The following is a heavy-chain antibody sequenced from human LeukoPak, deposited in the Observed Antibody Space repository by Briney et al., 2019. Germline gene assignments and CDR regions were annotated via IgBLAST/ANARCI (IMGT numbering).Heavy chain of an antibody. CDR1: GGSISTYY. D-gene: IGHD3-10*01. Sequence: SETLSLTCTVSGGSISTYYWSWIRQPPGKGPDWIGYIYYTGSATYNPSLKRRVTISVDASKNLFSLTLRSVTAADTAIYYCATVGVPDDSVSGSYDRRYYYYFMDVWGKGTTVTVSS. CDR3: ATVGVPDDSVSGSYDRRYYYYFMDV. J-gene: IGHJ6*03. V-gene: IGHV4-59*08. CDR2: IYYTGSA.